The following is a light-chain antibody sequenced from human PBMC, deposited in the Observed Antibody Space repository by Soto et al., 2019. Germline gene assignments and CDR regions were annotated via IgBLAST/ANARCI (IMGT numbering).Light chain of an antibody. V-gene: IGKV3-20*01. Sequence: EIALTQSPVTLSLSPGERATLSCRPSQSVASSSIAWYQQRLGQAPRLLIYGASNRATGIPDRFSGSGSGTDFTLTFSRLDPEDFAVYYCQHYGGSQGTFGQGTKVDIK. CDR2: GAS. CDR1: QSVASSS. CDR3: QHYGGSQGT. J-gene: IGKJ1*01.